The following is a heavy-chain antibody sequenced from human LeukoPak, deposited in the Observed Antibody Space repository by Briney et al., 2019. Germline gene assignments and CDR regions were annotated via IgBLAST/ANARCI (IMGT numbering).Heavy chain of an antibody. CDR3: ARASSSWYGYYFDY. CDR2: ISSSSSYT. CDR1: GFTFSDYY. D-gene: IGHD6-13*01. Sequence: GGSLRLSRAASGFTFSDYYMSWIRQAPGKGLEWVSYISSSSSYTNYADSVKGRFTISRDNAKNSLYLQMNSLRAEDTAVYYCARASSSWYGYYFDYWGQGTLVTVSS. J-gene: IGHJ4*02. V-gene: IGHV3-11*06.